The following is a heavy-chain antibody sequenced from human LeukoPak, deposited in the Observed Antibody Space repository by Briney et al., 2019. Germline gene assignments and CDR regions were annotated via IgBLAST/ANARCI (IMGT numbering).Heavy chain of an antibody. J-gene: IGHJ4*02. Sequence: PGGSLRLSCSASGFTFSSYAMHWVRQAPGKGLEYVSAISTNGGSTYYADSAKGRFTISRDNSKNTLYLQMSSLRAEDTAVYYCVSRARGAYCGGDCYYGYWGQGTLVTVSS. D-gene: IGHD2-21*02. CDR2: ISTNGGST. CDR1: GFTFSSYA. V-gene: IGHV3-64D*06. CDR3: VSRARGAYCGGDCYYGY.